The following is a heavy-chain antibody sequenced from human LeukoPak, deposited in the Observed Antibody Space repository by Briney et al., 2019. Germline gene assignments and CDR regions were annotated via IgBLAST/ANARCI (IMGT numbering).Heavy chain of an antibody. D-gene: IGHD1-14*01. CDR3: ADPGMGH. J-gene: IGHJ4*02. V-gene: IGHV3-7*01. Sequence: PGGSLRLSCATSGFTFSSYWMSWVRQAPGKGLEWVANIKQNGSEITYVASVEGRFTISRDNAQNSLHLEMNSLRVEDTAVYYCADPGMGHWGQGTLVTVSA. CDR2: IKQNGSEI. CDR1: GFTFSSYW.